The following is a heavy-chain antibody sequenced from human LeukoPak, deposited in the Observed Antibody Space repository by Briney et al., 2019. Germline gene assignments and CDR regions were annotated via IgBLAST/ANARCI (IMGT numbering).Heavy chain of an antibody. CDR1: GYTFTGYY. V-gene: IGHV1-2*02. Sequence: GASVKVSCEASGYTFTGYYMHWVRQAPGQGLEWMGWINPNSGGTNYAQKFQGRVTMTRDTSISTAYMELSRLRSDDTAVYYCARVGSVGSGSYYGYWGQGTLVTVSS. CDR2: INPNSGGT. D-gene: IGHD3-10*01. CDR3: ARVGSVGSGSYYGY. J-gene: IGHJ4*02.